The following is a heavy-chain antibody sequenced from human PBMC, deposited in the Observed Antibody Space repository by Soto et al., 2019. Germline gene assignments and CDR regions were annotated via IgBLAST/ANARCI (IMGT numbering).Heavy chain of an antibody. CDR3: AKESSGYNYGFYNYFDY. Sequence: AGSRILSCAASGFTFSSYAMSWVRQAPGKGLEWVSAISGSGGSTYYADSVKGRFTISRDNSKDTLYLQMNSLRAEDTAVYHCAKESSGYNYGFYNYFDYWGQGTLVTVSS. CDR1: GFTFSSYA. V-gene: IGHV3-23*01. J-gene: IGHJ4*02. D-gene: IGHD5-18*01. CDR2: ISGSGGST.